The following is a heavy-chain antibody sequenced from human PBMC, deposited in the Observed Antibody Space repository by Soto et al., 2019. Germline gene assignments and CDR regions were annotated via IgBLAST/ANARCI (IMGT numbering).Heavy chain of an antibody. D-gene: IGHD3-22*01. CDR2: IIPISGRT. CDR1: GGTFTSYA. CDR3: ALDTSGGAVLFDP. J-gene: IGHJ5*02. V-gene: IGHV1-69*12. Sequence: QVQLVQSGAEVKKPGSSVKVSCKASGGTFTSYALSWVRQAPGQGLEWMGGIIPISGRTNYAQRFQGRVSITADESTTTAYIELASLRSDDTDVYYCALDTSGGAVLFDPWGQGSLVTVSS.